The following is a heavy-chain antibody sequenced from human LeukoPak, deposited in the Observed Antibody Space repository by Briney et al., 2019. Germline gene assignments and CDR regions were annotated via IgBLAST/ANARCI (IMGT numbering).Heavy chain of an antibody. J-gene: IGHJ4*02. CDR1: GGSFSGYY. V-gene: IGHV4-34*01. D-gene: IGHD3-16*02. CDR3: VMITFGGVIVIDY. CDR2: INHSGST. Sequence: SETLSLTCAVYGGSFSGYYWSWIRQPPGKGLEWIGEINHSGSTNYNPSLKSRVTISVDTSMNQFSLKLSSVTAADTAVYYCVMITFGGVIVIDYWGQGTLVTVSS.